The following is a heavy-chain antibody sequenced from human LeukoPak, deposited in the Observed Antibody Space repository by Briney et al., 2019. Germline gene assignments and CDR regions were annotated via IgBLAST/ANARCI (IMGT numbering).Heavy chain of an antibody. CDR2: IYGSGST. V-gene: IGHV4-4*07. J-gene: IGHJ4*02. D-gene: IGHD6-19*01. Sequence: SETLSLTCTVSGGSISGYYWSWIRQPAGKGLEWIGRIYGSGSTYYNPSLKSRVIISVDKSKNHFSLKLSSVTAADTAVYYCARGGAVASSGLLKYWGQGTQVTVSS. CDR3: ARGGAVASSGLLKY. CDR1: GGSISGYY.